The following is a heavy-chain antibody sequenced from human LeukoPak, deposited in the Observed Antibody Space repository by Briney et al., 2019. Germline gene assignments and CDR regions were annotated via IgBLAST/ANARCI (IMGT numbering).Heavy chain of an antibody. J-gene: IGHJ5*02. CDR3: ARLVSGWNWFDP. CDR2: INPNTGST. Sequence: ASVKVSCKASGYTFTSYYMHWVRRAPGQGLEWMGIINPNTGSTDYAQKFQGRVTMTRDTSTSTVYMELSSLRSDDTAVYYCARLVSGWNWFDPWGQGTLVTVSS. V-gene: IGHV1-46*01. D-gene: IGHD6-19*01. CDR1: GYTFTSYY.